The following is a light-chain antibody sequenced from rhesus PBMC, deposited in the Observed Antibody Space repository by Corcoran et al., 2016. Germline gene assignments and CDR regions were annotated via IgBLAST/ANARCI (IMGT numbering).Light chain of an antibody. CDR1: QAISND. J-gene: IGKJ1*01. V-gene: IGKV1-25*01. CDR2: DAS. Sequence: DIQMTQSPSSLSASVGDRVTITCQASQAISNDLAWYQQKPGKVPELLIFDASPLQRGVPSRFSGSVSGTDFTLTISSLQPEDFATYDCQHGYDIPWTFGQGSKVEIK. CDR3: QHGYDIPWT.